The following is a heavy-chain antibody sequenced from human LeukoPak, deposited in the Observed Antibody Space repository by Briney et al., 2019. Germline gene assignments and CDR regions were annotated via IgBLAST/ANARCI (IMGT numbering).Heavy chain of an antibody. Sequence: SETLSLTCTVSGGSISSYYWGWIRQPPGKGLEWIGSIYYSGSTYYNPSLKSRVTISVDTSKNQFSLKLSSVTAADTAVYYCARDSDGGNFDYWGQGTLVTVSS. CDR3: ARDSDGGNFDY. V-gene: IGHV4-39*07. D-gene: IGHD4-23*01. J-gene: IGHJ4*02. CDR2: IYYSGST. CDR1: GGSISSYY.